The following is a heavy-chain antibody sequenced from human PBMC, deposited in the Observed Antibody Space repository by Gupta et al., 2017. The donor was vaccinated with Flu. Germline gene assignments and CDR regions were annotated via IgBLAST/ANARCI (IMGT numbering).Heavy chain of an antibody. V-gene: IGHV3-21*01. J-gene: IGHJ4*02. Sequence: EVQLVESGGGLVKPGGSLRLACAASGFTFSSDSMNCVRQAPGKGLEWVSSISSSSSYIYYADSVKGRFTISRDNAKNSLYLQMNSLRAEDTAVYYCARDPGYCSGGSCYGCDYWGQGTLVTVSS. CDR1: GFTFSSDS. CDR2: ISSSSSYI. CDR3: ARDPGYCSGGSCYGCDY. D-gene: IGHD2-15*01.